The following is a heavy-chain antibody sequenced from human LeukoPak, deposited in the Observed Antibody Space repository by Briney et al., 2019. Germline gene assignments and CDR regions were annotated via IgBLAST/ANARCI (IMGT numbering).Heavy chain of an antibody. J-gene: IGHJ4*02. D-gene: IGHD4-23*01. Sequence: SGTLSLTCTVSGGSISSGSHHWGWFRQSPGKGLEWIGSIYYSRTTYYNPSLNSRVTISVVTSKNQFSLQLNSVTTADTAVYYCVRHDGRSGGTMGALDSWGQGSLVTVSS. CDR1: GGSISSGSHH. CDR3: VRHDGRSGGTMGALDS. V-gene: IGHV4-39*01. CDR2: IYYSRTT.